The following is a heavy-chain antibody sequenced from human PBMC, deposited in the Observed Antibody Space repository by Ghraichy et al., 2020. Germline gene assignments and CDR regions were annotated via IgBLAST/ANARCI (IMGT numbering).Heavy chain of an antibody. CDR1: GFTFGDYA. CDR3: TRDLWSSRYNWNDGLGY. CDR2: IRSKAYGGTT. Sequence: GESLNISCTASGFTFGDYAMSWFRQAPGKGLEWVGFIRSKAYGGTTEYAASVKGRFTISRDDSKSIAYLQMNSLKTEDTAVYYCTRDLWSSRYNWNDGLGYWGQGTLVTVSS. J-gene: IGHJ4*02. D-gene: IGHD1-1*01. V-gene: IGHV3-49*03.